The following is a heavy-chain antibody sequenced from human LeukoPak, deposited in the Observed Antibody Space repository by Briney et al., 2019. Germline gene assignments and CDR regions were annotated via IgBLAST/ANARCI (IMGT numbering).Heavy chain of an antibody. CDR1: GFTFSSYE. J-gene: IGHJ6*03. V-gene: IGHV3-30*04. D-gene: IGHD3-3*01. CDR2: ISYDGSNK. CDR3: ARGRYDFWSGYWYYYYYMDV. Sequence: GGSLRLSCAASGFTFSSYEMNWVRQAPGKGLEWVAVISYDGSNKYYADSVKGRFTISRDNSKNTLYLQMNSLRAEDTAVYYCARGRYDFWSGYWYYYYYMDVWGKGTTVTVSS.